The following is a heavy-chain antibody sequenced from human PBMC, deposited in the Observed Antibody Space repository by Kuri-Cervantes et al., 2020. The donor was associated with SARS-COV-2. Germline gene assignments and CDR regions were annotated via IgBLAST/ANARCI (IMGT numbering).Heavy chain of an antibody. CDR3: ARDQRNANWHY. J-gene: IGHJ4*02. D-gene: IGHD2-2*01. Sequence: GGSLRLSCVVSGFNFSPYPINWVRQAPGKGLEWVAYIHGTRNIIYYADSVKGRFTVSRDNARNSLFLQMSSLRAEDTALYYCARDQRNANWHYWGQGTLVTVSS. V-gene: IGHV3-48*01. CDR2: IHGTRNII. CDR1: GFNFSPYP.